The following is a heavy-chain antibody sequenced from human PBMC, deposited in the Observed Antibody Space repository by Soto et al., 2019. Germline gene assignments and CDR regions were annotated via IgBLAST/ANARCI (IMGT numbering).Heavy chain of an antibody. J-gene: IGHJ4*01. Sequence: EVQLVESGGGLVQPGGSLGFSCAASGFTFSSYEMHWVRQAPGKGLEWVSHISGSGSTTYYPGSLNGRFTMSRDNAKNSLDRQRNNLSVNDNAVYFCGGELYDCSGYYPLDYWGHVTLVNVST. V-gene: IGHV3-48*03. CDR3: GGELYDCSGYYPLDY. D-gene: IGHD3-22*01. CDR1: GFTFSSYE. CDR2: ISGSGSTT.